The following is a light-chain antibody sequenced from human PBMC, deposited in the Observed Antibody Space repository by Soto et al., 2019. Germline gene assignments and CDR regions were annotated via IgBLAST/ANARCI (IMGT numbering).Light chain of an antibody. V-gene: IGKV3-20*01. Sequence: EIVLTQSPGTLSLSPGERATLSCRASQSVSSSYLAWYQQKPGQSPRLLIYGASTRATGVPARFSGSGSGTDFTLTISRLEPEDFAVYYCQNYGSSSLTFGGGTKVDIK. J-gene: IGKJ4*01. CDR3: QNYGSSSLT. CDR2: GAS. CDR1: QSVSSSY.